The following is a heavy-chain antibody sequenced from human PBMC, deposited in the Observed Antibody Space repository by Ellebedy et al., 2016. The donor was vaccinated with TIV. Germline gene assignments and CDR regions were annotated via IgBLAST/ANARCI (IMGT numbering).Heavy chain of an antibody. CDR3: AKGVGTTWYKGFDY. V-gene: IGHV3-23*01. CDR2: ISSGGTST. J-gene: IGHJ4*02. CDR1: GFTFSNYA. Sequence: GGSLRLSCAASGFTFSNYAMSWVRQAPGKGLEWVSAISSGGTSTYYADSVKGRFTISRDNSKNTLYRRINSLRAEDTAVYYCAKGVGTTWYKGFDYWGQGTLVTVSS. D-gene: IGHD1-26*01.